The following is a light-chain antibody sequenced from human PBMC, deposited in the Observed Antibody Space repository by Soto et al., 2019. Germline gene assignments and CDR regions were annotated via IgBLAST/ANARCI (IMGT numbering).Light chain of an antibody. J-gene: IGKJ4*01. Sequence: EIVMTQSPATLSVYPGERATLSCRASQSVSSSFLAWYQQKVGQAPRLLIYAASTRATGIPARFSGSGSGTEFTLTISRLEPEDSAVYHCQQYGSSPLTFGGGTKVDIK. CDR2: AAS. CDR1: QSVSSSF. V-gene: IGKV3-20*01. CDR3: QQYGSSPLT.